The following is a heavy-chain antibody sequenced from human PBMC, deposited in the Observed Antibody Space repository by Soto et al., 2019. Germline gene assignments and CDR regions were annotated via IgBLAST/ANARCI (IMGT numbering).Heavy chain of an antibody. Sequence: GGALRVPSAVSEVTFINAGRIWVRQSTGEGVEWVVRIKSKTDGGTTDYAARVKGRFTISRDDSKNTLYLQMSSLKTEDTAVYYCTTGFPGIAVAEVGSAGGEIDYWGQGTLVTVSS. V-gene: IGHV3-15*01. D-gene: IGHD6-19*01. CDR2: IKSKTDGGTT. CDR3: TTGFPGIAVAEVGSAGGEIDY. CDR1: EVTFINAG. J-gene: IGHJ4*02.